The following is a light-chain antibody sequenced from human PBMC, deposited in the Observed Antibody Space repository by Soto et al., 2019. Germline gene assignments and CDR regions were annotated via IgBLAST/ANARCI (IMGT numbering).Light chain of an antibody. V-gene: IGLV2-14*01. Sequence: QSVLTQPASVSGSPGQSITISCTGTSSDVGGYNYVSWYQQHPGKAPKLMIYEVSNRPSGVSNRFSGSKSGNTASLTISGLQAEGEADYYGSSYTSSSTLVFGTGTKLTVL. CDR3: SSYTSSSTLV. CDR1: SSDVGGYNY. J-gene: IGLJ1*01. CDR2: EVS.